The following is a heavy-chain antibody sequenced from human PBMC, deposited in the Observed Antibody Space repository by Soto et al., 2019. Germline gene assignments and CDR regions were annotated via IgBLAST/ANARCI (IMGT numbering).Heavy chain of an antibody. Sequence: EVQLVESEGGLVQPGGSLRLSCAASGFTVSSNYMSWVRQAPGKGLEWVSVIYSGGSTYYADSVKGRFTISRDNSKNTLYLQMNSLRAEDTAVYYCARDVAVTYAFDILGQGTMVTVSS. V-gene: IGHV3-66*01. CDR2: IYSGGST. CDR3: ARDVAVTYAFDI. CDR1: GFTVSSNY. D-gene: IGHD4-17*01. J-gene: IGHJ3*02.